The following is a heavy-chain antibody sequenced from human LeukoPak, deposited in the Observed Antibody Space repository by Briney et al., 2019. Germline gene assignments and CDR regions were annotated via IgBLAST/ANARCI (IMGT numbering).Heavy chain of an antibody. CDR2: IYYSGST. Sequence: SETLSLTCTVSGGSISSSSYYWGWIRQPPGKGLEWIGSIYYSGSTYYNPSLKSRVTISVDTSKNHFSLKQSSVTAADTAVYYCAGGRCSSTSCADAFDIWRQGTMVTVSS. CDR1: GGSISSSSYY. V-gene: IGHV4-39*02. CDR3: AGGRCSSTSCADAFDI. D-gene: IGHD2-2*01. J-gene: IGHJ3*02.